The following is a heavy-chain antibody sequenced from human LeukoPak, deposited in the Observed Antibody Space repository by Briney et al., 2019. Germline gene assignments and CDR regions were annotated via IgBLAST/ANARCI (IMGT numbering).Heavy chain of an antibody. CDR3: ASGNEVTLDGFAV. CDR1: GYSLSEIS. D-gene: IGHD2-8*01. J-gene: IGHJ3*01. Sequence: ASVKVSCKVSGYSLSEISVHWIRQVPGRGLGWMGSFETEGGEPLYAQKFQGRVTMTEDTSTDTAYMELSSLRSEDTAVYYCASGNEVTLDGFAVWGQGTMVTVSS. CDR2: FETEGGEP. V-gene: IGHV1-24*01.